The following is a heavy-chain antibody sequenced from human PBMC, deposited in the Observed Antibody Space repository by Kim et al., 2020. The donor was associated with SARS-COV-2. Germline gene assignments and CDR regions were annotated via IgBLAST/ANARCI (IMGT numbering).Heavy chain of an antibody. Sequence: GGSLRLSCTTSGFTFFGHSMSWVRQAPGKGLEWVSIIYGSDCTSYSVAFVKCLFSFSSDATRNPLYLLMSALRADDTVTYYCLKGVCVWMWVFCGHGTL. V-gene: IGHV3-23*01. CDR2: IYGSDCTS. CDR1: GFTFFGHS. J-gene: IGHJ4*01. D-gene: IGHD2-8*01. CDR3: LKGVCVWMWVF.